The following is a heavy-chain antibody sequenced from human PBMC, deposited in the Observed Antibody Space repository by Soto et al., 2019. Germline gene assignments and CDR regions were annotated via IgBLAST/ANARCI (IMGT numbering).Heavy chain of an antibody. CDR1: GGSISSYY. CDR3: ASVHSNYGDYYYYGMDV. CDR2: IYYSGST. D-gene: IGHD4-4*01. J-gene: IGHJ6*02. V-gene: IGHV4-59*01. Sequence: SETLSLTCTVSGGSISSYYWSWIRQPLGKGLEWIGYIYYSGSTNYNPSLKSRVTISVDTSKNQFSLKLSSVTAADTAVYYCASVHSNYGDYYYYGMDVWGQGTTVTVSS.